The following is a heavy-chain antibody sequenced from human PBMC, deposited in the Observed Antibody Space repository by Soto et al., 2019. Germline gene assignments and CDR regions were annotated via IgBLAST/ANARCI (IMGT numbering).Heavy chain of an antibody. V-gene: IGHV1-3*01. J-gene: IGHJ4*02. Sequence: ASVKVSCKTSGYTFTSYGISWVRQAPGQRLEWMGWINAGNGNTKYSQKFQGRVTITRDTSASTAYMELSSLRSEDTAVYYCARSIVVVTALDYWGQGTLVTVSS. CDR2: INAGNGNT. D-gene: IGHD2-21*02. CDR1: GYTFTSYG. CDR3: ARSIVVVTALDY.